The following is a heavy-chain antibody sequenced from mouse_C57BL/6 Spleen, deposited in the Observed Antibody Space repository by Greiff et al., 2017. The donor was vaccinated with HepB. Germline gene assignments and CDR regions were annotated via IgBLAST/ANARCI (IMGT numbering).Heavy chain of an antibody. D-gene: IGHD1-1*01. CDR2: INPSNGGT. CDR1: GYTFTSYW. V-gene: IGHV1-53*01. CDR3: ARNYGSSYPYWYFDV. J-gene: IGHJ1*03. Sequence: QVQLQQPGTELVKPGASVKLSCKASGYTFTSYWMHWVKQRPGQGLEWIGNINPSNGGTNYNEKFKSKATLTVDKSSSTAYMQLSSLTSEYSAVYYCARNYGSSYPYWYFDVWGTGTTVTVSS.